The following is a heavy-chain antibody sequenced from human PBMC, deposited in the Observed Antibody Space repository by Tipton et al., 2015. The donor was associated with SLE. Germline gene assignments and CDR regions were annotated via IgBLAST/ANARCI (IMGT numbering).Heavy chain of an antibody. D-gene: IGHD6-13*01. CDR3: ARGRGYLDWFDP. V-gene: IGHV4-30-4*08. CDR1: GASISSDVYY. CDR2: IYNTGNT. J-gene: IGHJ5*02. Sequence: TLSLTCSVSGASISSDVYYWSWIRQLPGKGLEWIGYIYNTGNTFYNPSLKSRITISIDTSKNQFSLNLSSVTAADTAVYYCARGRGYLDWFDPWGQGTLVTVSS.